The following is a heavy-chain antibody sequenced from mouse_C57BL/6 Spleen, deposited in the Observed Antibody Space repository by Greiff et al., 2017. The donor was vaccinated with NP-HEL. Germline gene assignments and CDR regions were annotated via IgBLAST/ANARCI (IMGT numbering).Heavy chain of an antibody. CDR1: GFTFSDYG. D-gene: IGHD2-12*01. V-gene: IGHV5-17*01. CDR3: ARNYKEGYYFDY. J-gene: IGHJ2*01. Sequence: EVPLQLSGGGLVKPGGSLKLSCAASGFTFSDYGMHWVRQAPEKGLEWVAYISSGSSTIYYADTVKGRFTISRDNAKNTLFLQMTSLRSEDTAMYYCARNYKEGYYFDYWGQGTTLTVSS. CDR2: ISSGSSTI.